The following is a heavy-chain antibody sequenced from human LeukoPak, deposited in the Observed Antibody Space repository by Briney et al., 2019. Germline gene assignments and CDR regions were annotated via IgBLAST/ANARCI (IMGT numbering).Heavy chain of an antibody. CDR3: ARDRVTMVRGVHNYFDY. Sequence: GGSLRLSCAASGFTFSDYYMSWIRQAPGKGLEWVSYISSSGSTIYYADSVKGRFTISRDNAKNSLYLQMNSPRAEDTAVYYCARDRVTMVRGVHNYFDYWGQGTLVTVSS. V-gene: IGHV3-11*01. J-gene: IGHJ4*02. CDR1: GFTFSDYY. CDR2: ISSSGSTI. D-gene: IGHD3-10*01.